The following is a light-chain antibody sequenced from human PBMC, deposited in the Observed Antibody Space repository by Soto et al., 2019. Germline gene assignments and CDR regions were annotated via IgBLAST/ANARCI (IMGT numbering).Light chain of an antibody. Sequence: MNKSPSSLSASVGDRVTITCLASQSISSWLAWYQQKTGKDPNILIYKASHLENGVPSRFSGSGSGTDFTLTFSSLNTGELATYDCQHSNTYLWTFGQGTKVELK. V-gene: IGKV1-5*03. CDR2: KAS. CDR3: QHSNTYLWT. J-gene: IGKJ1*01. CDR1: QSISSW.